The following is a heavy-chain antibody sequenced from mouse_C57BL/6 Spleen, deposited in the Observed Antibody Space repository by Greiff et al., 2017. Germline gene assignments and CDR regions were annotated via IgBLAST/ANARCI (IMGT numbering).Heavy chain of an antibody. V-gene: IGHV1-26*01. CDR2: INPNNGGT. Sequence: EVQLQQPGPELVKPGASVKISCKASGYTFTDYYMNWVKQSHGKSLEWIGDINPNNGGTRYNQKFKGKATLTVDKSSSTAYMELRSLTSEDSAVYYCARRPDYYGSSYWYFDVWGTGTTVTVSS. CDR1: GYTFTDYY. D-gene: IGHD1-1*01. J-gene: IGHJ1*03. CDR3: ARRPDYYGSSYWYFDV.